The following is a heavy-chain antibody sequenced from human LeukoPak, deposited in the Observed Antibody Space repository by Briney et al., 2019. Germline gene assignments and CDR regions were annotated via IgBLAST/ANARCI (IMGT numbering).Heavy chain of an antibody. CDR2: ISGSGGST. J-gene: IGHJ4*02. CDR3: AKGWVVEPTTVNYFDY. Sequence: GGSLRLSCAASGFTFSSYAMSWVRQAPGKGLEWVSGISGSGGSTDYADSVKGRFTISRDNSKNTLYLQMNSLRAEDTAVYYCAKGWVVEPTTVNYFDYWGQGTLVTVSS. CDR1: GFTFSSYA. V-gene: IGHV3-23*01. D-gene: IGHD1-26*01.